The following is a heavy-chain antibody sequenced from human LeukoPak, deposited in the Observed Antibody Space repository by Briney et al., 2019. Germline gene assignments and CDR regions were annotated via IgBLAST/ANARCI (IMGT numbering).Heavy chain of an antibody. D-gene: IGHD3-10*01. CDR1: GGSISSSSYY. V-gene: IGHV4-61*01. CDR3: AKEFILLWFGELLNFDY. J-gene: IGHJ4*02. CDR2: IYYSGST. Sequence: SETLSLTCTVSGGSISSSSYYWGWIRQPPGKGLEWIGYIYYSGSTNYNPSLKSRVTISVDTSKNQFSLKLSSVTAADTAVYYCAKEFILLWFGELLNFDYWGQGTLVTVSS.